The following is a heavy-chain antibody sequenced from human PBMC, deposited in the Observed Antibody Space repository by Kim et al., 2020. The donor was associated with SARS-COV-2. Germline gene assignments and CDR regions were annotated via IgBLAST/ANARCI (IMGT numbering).Heavy chain of an antibody. CDR1: GFTFSSYS. D-gene: IGHD3-16*02. Sequence: GGSLRLSCAASGFTFSSYSMNWVRQAPGKGLEWVSSISSSSSYIYYADSVKGRFTISRDNAKNSLYLQMNSLRAEDTAVYYCARAVAPPLGELSFALTSYYYYGMDVWGQGPTVTVSS. J-gene: IGHJ6*02. CDR2: ISSSSSYI. V-gene: IGHV3-21*01. CDR3: ARAVAPPLGELSFALTSYYYYGMDV.